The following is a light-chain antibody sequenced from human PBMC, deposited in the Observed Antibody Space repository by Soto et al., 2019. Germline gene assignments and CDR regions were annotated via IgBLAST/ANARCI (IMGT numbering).Light chain of an antibody. CDR2: GDS. CDR1: SSNIGTAYE. Sequence: QSVLTQPPSVSGAPGQWVTISCTGSSSNIGTAYEVHWYHQLPGTATKIITYGDSNRPSGVPDRFSGSKSGTSDSLAITGIQAEDEADYYRQSYDIRLSGPYVFGTATKVTVL. J-gene: IGLJ1*01. V-gene: IGLV1-40*01. CDR3: QSYDIRLSGPYV.